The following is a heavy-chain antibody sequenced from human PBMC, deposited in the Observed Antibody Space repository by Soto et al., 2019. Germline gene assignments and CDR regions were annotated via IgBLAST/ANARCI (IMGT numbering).Heavy chain of an antibody. CDR2: IYYSGST. J-gene: IGHJ6*02. D-gene: IGHD3-3*01. CDR3: ASQPDDFWSGSNPTYYYYYGMDV. V-gene: IGHV4-39*01. CDR1: GGSISSSSYY. Sequence: PSETLSLTCTVSGGSISSSSYYWGWIRQPPGKGLEWIGSIYYSGSTYYNPSLKSRVTISVDTSKNQFSLKLSSVTAADTAVYYCASQPDDFWSGSNPTYYYYYGMDVWGQGTTVNVS.